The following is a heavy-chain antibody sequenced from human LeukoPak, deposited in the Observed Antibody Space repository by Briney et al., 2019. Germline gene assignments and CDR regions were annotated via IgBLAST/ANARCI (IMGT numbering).Heavy chain of an antibody. CDR2: ISGGSSTI. J-gene: IGHJ4*02. Sequence: GGSLRLSCEASGFTFSTYSMNWARQAPGKGLEWVSYISGGSSTIYYADSVKGRFTISRDNAKKALYLQMNSLRAEDTAVYYCARDNHYYDSSGYRGYYFDYWGQGTLVTVSS. CDR1: GFTFSTYS. D-gene: IGHD3-22*01. V-gene: IGHV3-48*01. CDR3: ARDNHYYDSSGYRGYYFDY.